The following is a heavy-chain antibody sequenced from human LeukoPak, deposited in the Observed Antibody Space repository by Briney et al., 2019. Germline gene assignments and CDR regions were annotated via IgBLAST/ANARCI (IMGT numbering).Heavy chain of an antibody. CDR3: ARDAAVAGSLLDI. CDR1: GFTFSSYA. CDR2: IWYDGSNK. V-gene: IGHV3-30*07. J-gene: IGHJ3*02. D-gene: IGHD6-19*01. Sequence: GGSLRLSCAASGFTFSSYAMHWVRQAPGKGLEWVAVIWYDGSNKYYADSVKGRFTISRDNSKNTLYLQMNSLRAEDTAVYYCARDAAVAGSLLDIWGQGTMVTVSS.